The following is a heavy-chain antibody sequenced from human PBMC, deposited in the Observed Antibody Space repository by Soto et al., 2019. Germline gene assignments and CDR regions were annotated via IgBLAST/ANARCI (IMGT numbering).Heavy chain of an antibody. Sequence: SETLSLTCTVSGGSLSSYYWSWIRRPPGMGLEWIASISYSGTTNYNSSLKSRVTISIDTSKNQFSLKFNSVTAADTAAYYCAREGYNFGPFDYWGQGALVTVSS. CDR1: GGSLSSYY. D-gene: IGHD5-18*01. CDR2: ISYSGTT. V-gene: IGHV4-59*01. CDR3: AREGYNFGPFDY. J-gene: IGHJ4*02.